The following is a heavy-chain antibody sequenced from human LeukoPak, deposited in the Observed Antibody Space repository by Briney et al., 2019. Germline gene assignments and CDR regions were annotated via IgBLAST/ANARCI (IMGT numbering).Heavy chain of an antibody. Sequence: GASVKVSCKASGGTFSSYAISWVRQAPGQGLEWMGGIIPIFGTANYAQKFQGRVTITADESTNTAYMELSSLKSEDTAVYYCARGGLRYFDWLYWFDPWGQGTLVTVSS. V-gene: IGHV1-69*13. J-gene: IGHJ5*02. D-gene: IGHD3-9*01. CDR1: GGTFSSYA. CDR3: ARGGLRYFDWLYWFDP. CDR2: IIPIFGTA.